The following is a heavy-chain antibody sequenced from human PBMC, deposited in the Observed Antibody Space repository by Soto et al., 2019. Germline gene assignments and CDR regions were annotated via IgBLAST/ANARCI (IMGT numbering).Heavy chain of an antibody. V-gene: IGHV3-21*01. Sequence: GGPLRLSCAASGFTFSRYSMNWVRQAPGKGLEWVSSISSTSSYIYYADSVKGRFTISRDNSKNSLYLQMNSLRAEDTAVYYCARGNDIVVVPTAMDWGPGTLVTVSS. D-gene: IGHD2-2*01. CDR2: ISSTSSYI. CDR3: ARGNDIVVVPTAMD. CDR1: GFTFSRYS. J-gene: IGHJ4*02.